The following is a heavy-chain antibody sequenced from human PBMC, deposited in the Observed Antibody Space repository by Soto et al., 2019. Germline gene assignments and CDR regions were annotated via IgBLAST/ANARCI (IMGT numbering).Heavy chain of an antibody. V-gene: IGHV3-30-3*01. CDR1: GFTLSRYT. CDR2: ILSDGSAK. D-gene: IGHD2-15*01. CDR3: ARGGYCSGGSCLDGMDV. J-gene: IGHJ6*02. Sequence: LRLSCGVSGFTLSRYTMHWVRQAPGKGLEWVALILSDGSAKYYTDSVKGRFTISGDDSLYLEMTSLRGEDTAVYYCARGGYCSGGSCLDGMDVWGQGTTVTVSS.